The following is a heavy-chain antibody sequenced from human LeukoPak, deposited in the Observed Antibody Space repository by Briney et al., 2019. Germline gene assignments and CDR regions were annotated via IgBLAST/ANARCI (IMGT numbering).Heavy chain of an antibody. J-gene: IGHJ3*02. V-gene: IGHV3-9*01. Sequence: GRSLRLSCAASGFTFDDYAMHWVRQAPGKGLEWVSGISWNSGSIGYADSVKGRFTISRDNAKNSLYLQMNSLRAEDTALYYCAKASDRSYYDSIEAFDIWGQGTMVTVSS. CDR2: ISWNSGSI. CDR1: GFTFDDYA. D-gene: IGHD3-22*01. CDR3: AKASDRSYYDSIEAFDI.